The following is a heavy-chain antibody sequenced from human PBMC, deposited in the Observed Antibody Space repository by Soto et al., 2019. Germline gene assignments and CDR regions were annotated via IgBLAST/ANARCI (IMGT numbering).Heavy chain of an antibody. Sequence: GPSVKVSCKASGYTFTTFGIIWVRQAPGQGLEWMGWIDPKNGNTKDAQKFQGRVTMTTDTSTSTAYMELRSLRSDDTAVYFCAKEYCDTSRCFLPDYWGQGALVTVSS. V-gene: IGHV1-18*01. D-gene: IGHD2-2*01. CDR2: IDPKNGNT. CDR1: GYTFTTFG. CDR3: AKEYCDTSRCFLPDY. J-gene: IGHJ4*02.